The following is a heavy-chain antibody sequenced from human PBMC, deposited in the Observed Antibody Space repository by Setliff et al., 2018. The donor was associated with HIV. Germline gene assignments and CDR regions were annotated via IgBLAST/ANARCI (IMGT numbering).Heavy chain of an antibody. J-gene: IGHJ5*02. Sequence: PSETLSLTCTVSGVSTSSTSHYWGWIRQPPGKGLEWIGSVYHDGNSYFNPSLKSRVTISMDTSKNQVSLRLKSVTAADTAIYYCVTSKPHNWNDGANWFDPWGQGTLVTVSS. CDR3: VTSKPHNWNDGANWFDP. CDR1: GVSTSSTSHY. CDR2: VYHDGNS. D-gene: IGHD1-20*01. V-gene: IGHV4-39*01.